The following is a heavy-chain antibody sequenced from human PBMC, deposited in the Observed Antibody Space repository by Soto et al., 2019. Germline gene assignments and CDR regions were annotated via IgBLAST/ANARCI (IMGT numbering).Heavy chain of an antibody. V-gene: IGHV1-3*01. J-gene: IGHJ6*03. CDR1: GYTFTSYA. Sequence: GGLVKVSCKASGYTFTSYAMHWVRQAPGQRLEWMGWINAGNGNTKYSQKFQGRVTITRDTSASTAYMELSSLRSEDTAVYYCARDLSGSSWFSSHYYYMDVWGKGTTVTVSS. D-gene: IGHD6-13*01. CDR3: ARDLSGSSWFSSHYYYMDV. CDR2: INAGNGNT.